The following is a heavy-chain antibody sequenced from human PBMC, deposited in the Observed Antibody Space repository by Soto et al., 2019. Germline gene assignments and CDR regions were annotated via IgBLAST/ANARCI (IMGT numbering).Heavy chain of an antibody. CDR1: GGTFSSYA. CDR3: ARDSHCSSTSCYTHYYYGMDV. J-gene: IGHJ6*02. D-gene: IGHD2-2*02. V-gene: IGHV1-69*01. CDR2: IIPIFGTA. Sequence: QVQLVQSGAEVKKPGSSVKVSCKASGGTFSSYAISWVRQAPGQGLEWMGGIIPIFGTANYAQKFQGRVTITADESTSTAYMELSSLRSEDTAVYYCARDSHCSSTSCYTHYYYGMDVRGQGTTVTVSS.